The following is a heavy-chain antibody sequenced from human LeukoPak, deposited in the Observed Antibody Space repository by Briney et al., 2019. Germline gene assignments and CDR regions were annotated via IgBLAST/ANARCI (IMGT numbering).Heavy chain of an antibody. J-gene: IGHJ6*03. CDR1: GYTFTSYG. Sequence: ASVKVSCKASGYTFTSYGLSWVRQAPGQGLEWLGWISAYNGNTNYAQKLQGRVTLTTDTSTSPAYMELRSLRSEDPAVYFRAREARYYYCYIDVWGEKTTLTVSS. CDR2: ISAYNGNT. CDR3: AREARYYYCYIDV. V-gene: IGHV1-18*01.